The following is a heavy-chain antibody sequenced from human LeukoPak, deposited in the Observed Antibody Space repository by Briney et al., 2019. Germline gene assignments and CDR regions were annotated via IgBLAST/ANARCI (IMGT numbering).Heavy chain of an antibody. CDR2: IYYSGST. CDR1: GASISSFY. Sequence: PSETLSLTCTVSGASISSFYWSWIRQTPGKGLEWIGYIYYSGSTNYNPSLKSRVTISVDTSKNQFSLSVNSVTAADTAVYYCARGGASSEWFDPWGQGTLVTVSS. J-gene: IGHJ5*02. D-gene: IGHD6-25*01. V-gene: IGHV4-59*01. CDR3: ARGGASSEWFDP.